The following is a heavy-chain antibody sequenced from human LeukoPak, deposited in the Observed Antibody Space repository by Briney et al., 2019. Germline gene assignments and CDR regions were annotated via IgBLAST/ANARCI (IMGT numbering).Heavy chain of an antibody. V-gene: IGHV4-39*07. J-gene: IGHJ3*02. Sequence: PSETLSLTCTVSGGSISSYYWGWIRQPPGKGLEWIGSIYYSGSTYYNPSLKSRVTISVDTSKNQFSLKLSSVTAADTAVYYCAREFPRRAMSGAFDIWGQGTMVTVSS. CDR3: AREFPRRAMSGAFDI. CDR2: IYYSGST. CDR1: GGSISSYY.